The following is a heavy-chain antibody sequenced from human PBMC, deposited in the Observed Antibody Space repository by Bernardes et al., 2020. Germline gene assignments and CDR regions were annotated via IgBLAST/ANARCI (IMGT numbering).Heavy chain of an antibody. J-gene: IGHJ3*01. CDR2: IIPIFGAS. Sequence: SVKVSCKAFGGSFSRSSLSWVRQAPGQGPEWMGGIIPIFGASIYAEKFQGRVNFTADESTSTVYMEVGSIRSEDTALYYCARAFKLWDDAFDLWGQGTMVTVSS. CDR3: ARAFKLWDDAFDL. V-gene: IGHV1-69*13. D-gene: IGHD3-10*01. CDR1: GGSFSRSS.